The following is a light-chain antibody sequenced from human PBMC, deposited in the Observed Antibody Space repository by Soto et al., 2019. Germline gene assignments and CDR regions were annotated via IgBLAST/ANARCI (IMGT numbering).Light chain of an antibody. V-gene: IGKV3-15*01. J-gene: IGKJ1*01. CDR2: ATS. CDR1: QNVDGD. Sequence: EVVTTQSPSTLSASAGDRATLSCRASQNVDGDLAWYQQKPGQAPRLLIYATSTMANGTPFRFSGSGAGTDFTITISSLQSEDFAFYYCKEYNARSSFGQGTRVEIK. CDR3: KEYNARSS.